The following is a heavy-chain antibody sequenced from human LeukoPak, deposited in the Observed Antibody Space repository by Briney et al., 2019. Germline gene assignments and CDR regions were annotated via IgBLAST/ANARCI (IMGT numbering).Heavy chain of an antibody. J-gene: IGHJ3*02. D-gene: IGHD1-26*01. CDR1: GDSISSSSYY. CDR3: ARDRTYSGSHGDAFDI. CDR2: IYYSGST. V-gene: IGHV4-39*07. Sequence: SETLSLTCTVSGDSISSSSYYWGWIRQPPWKGLEWIGSIYYSGSTYYNPSLKSRVTISVDTSKNQFSLKLSSVTAADTAVYYCARDRTYSGSHGDAFDIWGQGTMVTVSS.